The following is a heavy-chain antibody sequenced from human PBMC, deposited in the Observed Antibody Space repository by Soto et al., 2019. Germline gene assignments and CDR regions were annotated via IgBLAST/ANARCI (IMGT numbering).Heavy chain of an antibody. CDR1: GFTFSNYG. CDR3: AGGLDY. Sequence: EVQLLESGGGLVQPGRSLRLSCAASGFTFSNYGMKWVRQAPGKGLEWVSGIDGIGSSTYYADSVKGRFTISRDNSKNTLFLKMNSLRAEDTVLYYCAGGLDYWGQGTLVTVS. V-gene: IGHV3-23*01. D-gene: IGHD2-15*01. J-gene: IGHJ4*02. CDR2: IDGIGSST.